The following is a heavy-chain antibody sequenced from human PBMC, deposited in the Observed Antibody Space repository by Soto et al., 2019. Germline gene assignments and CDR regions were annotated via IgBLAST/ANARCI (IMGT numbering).Heavy chain of an antibody. CDR3: AKIRRPMVRGVNDAFDI. J-gene: IGHJ3*02. V-gene: IGHV3-23*01. CDR1: GFTFSSYA. D-gene: IGHD3-10*01. CDR2: ISGSGGST. Sequence: GGSLRLSCAASGFTFSSYAMSWVRQAPGKGLEWVSAISGSGGSTYYADSVKGRFTISRDNSKNTLYLQMNSLRAEDTAVYYCAKIRRPMVRGVNDAFDIWGQGTMVTVSS.